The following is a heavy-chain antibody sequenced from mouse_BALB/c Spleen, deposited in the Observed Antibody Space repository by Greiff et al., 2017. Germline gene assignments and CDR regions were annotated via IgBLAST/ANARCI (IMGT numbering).Heavy chain of an antibody. CDR1: GFSLTSYG. V-gene: IGHV2-4-1*01. CDR3: ARKRYGSSYPGYAMDY. D-gene: IGHD1-1*01. CDR2: IWSGGST. J-gene: IGHJ4*01. Sequence: QVQLKESGPGLVQPSQSLSITCTVSGFSLTSYGVHWVRQSPGKGLEWLGVIWSGGSTDYNAAFISRLSISKDNSKSQVFFKMNSLQADDTAIYYCARKRYGSSYPGYAMDYWGQGTSVTVSS.